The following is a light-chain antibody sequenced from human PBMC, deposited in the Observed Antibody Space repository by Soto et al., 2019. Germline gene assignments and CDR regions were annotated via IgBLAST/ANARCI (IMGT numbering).Light chain of an antibody. CDR1: QSLLHGNGYNY. Sequence: DIVMTQSPLSLPVTPGEPASISCRSSQSLLHGNGYNYLDWYRQKPGQSPQLLIYLGSSRASGVPDRFSGSGSGTDFTLKISRVEAEDVGVYYCMQALQTPWTFGQGTKLEIK. J-gene: IGKJ2*02. CDR3: MQALQTPWT. V-gene: IGKV2-28*01. CDR2: LGS.